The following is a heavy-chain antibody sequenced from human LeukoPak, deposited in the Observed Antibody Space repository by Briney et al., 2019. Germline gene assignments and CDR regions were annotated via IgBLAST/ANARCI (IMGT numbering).Heavy chain of an antibody. CDR1: GGTFSSYA. CDR3: AVSSSPGFDY. Sequence: GASVKVSCKASGGTFSSYAISWVRQAPGQGLEWMGGIIPIFGTANYAQKFQGRVTITTDESTSTAYMGLSSLRSEDTAVYYCAVSSSPGFDYWGQGTLVTVSS. V-gene: IGHV1-69*05. CDR2: IIPIFGTA. D-gene: IGHD6-6*01. J-gene: IGHJ4*02.